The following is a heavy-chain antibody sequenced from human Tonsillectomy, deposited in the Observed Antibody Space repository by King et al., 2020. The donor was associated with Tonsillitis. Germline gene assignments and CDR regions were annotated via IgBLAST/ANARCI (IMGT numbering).Heavy chain of an antibody. J-gene: IGHJ4*02. CDR3: AKDSSSSQYYLDD. V-gene: IGHV3-30*18. D-gene: IGHD6-6*01. Sequence: VQLVESGGGVVQPGRSLRLACAASGFTFSSYGMHWVRQASGKGLEGVAFILYDGRYEYYADSVKGRFTISRDNSKNPLYVQMNSLGAEDTAVYYCAKDSSSSQYYLDDWGQGTLVTVSA. CDR1: GFTFSSYG. CDR2: ILYDGRYE.